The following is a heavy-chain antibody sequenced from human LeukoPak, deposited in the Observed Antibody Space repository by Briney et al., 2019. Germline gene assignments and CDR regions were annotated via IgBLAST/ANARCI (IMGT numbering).Heavy chain of an antibody. J-gene: IGHJ3*02. Sequence: GGSLRLSCAAAGLTFSSYAMSWVRQAPGKGMEWVSAISGSGGSTYYADSVKGRFTISRDNSKNTLYLQMNSLRAEDTAVYYCAKDHYKLSVAANDAFDIWGQGTMVTVSS. CDR3: AKDHYKLSVAANDAFDI. V-gene: IGHV3-23*01. CDR2: ISGSGGST. CDR1: GLTFSSYA. D-gene: IGHD3-10*01.